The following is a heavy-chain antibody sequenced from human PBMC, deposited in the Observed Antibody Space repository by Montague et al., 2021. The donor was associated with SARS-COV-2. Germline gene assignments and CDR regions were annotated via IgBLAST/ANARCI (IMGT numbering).Heavy chain of an antibody. Sequence: SETLSLTCTVSSGSISTYYWSWIRQPPGKGLKWIGSIYYRGSTYYNPSLKSRVIISVDTSKNQLSLKLSSVTAADTAVYYCATQEDPSGWIPGPFDFWGQGTLLTVSS. CDR1: SGSISTYY. J-gene: IGHJ4*02. CDR2: IYYRGST. D-gene: IGHD6-19*01. V-gene: IGHV4-59*04. CDR3: ATQEDPSGWIPGPFDF.